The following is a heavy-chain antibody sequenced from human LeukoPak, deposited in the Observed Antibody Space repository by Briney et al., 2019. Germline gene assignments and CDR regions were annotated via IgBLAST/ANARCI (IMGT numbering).Heavy chain of an antibody. V-gene: IGHV3-33*01. J-gene: IGHJ4*02. CDR2: IWYDGSNK. CDR1: GFTFSSYG. D-gene: IGHD3-10*01. Sequence: GGSLRLSCAASGFTFSSYGMHWVRQAPGKGLEWVAVIWYDGSNKYYADSVKGRFTISRDNSKNTLYLQMNSLRAEDTAVYYCARDRSLGSYYFVYWGQGTLVTVSS. CDR3: ARDRSLGSYYFVY.